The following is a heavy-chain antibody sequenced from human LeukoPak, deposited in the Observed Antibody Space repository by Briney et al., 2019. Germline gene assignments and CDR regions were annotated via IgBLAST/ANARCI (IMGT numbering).Heavy chain of an antibody. CDR1: GFTISNNY. CDR2: ISSSGSTI. D-gene: IGHD1-1*01. CDR3: ARDVKLYYFDY. J-gene: IGHJ4*02. Sequence: GGSLRLSCAASGFTISNNYMSWVRQAPGKGLEWVSYISSSGSTIYYADSVKGRFTISRDNAKNSLYLQMNSLRAEDTAVYYCARDVKLYYFDYWGQGTLVTVSS. V-gene: IGHV3-11*01.